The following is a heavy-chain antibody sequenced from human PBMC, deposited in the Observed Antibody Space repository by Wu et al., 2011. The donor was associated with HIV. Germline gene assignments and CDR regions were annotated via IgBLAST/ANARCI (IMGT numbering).Heavy chain of an antibody. D-gene: IGHD1-26*01. CDR2: VYPGNSET. Sequence: VQLVQSEAEVKRPGESLKISCRASGYTFTSYWIGWVRQMPGKGLEWMGIVYPGNSETRNSPSFLGQVTISADKSISTAYLQWSSLKASDTAMYYCARHPRVGSTISWFDPLGPGEPWVTVSS. CDR3: ARHPRVGSTISWFDP. V-gene: IGHV5-51*01. CDR1: GYTFTSYW. J-gene: IGHJ5*02.